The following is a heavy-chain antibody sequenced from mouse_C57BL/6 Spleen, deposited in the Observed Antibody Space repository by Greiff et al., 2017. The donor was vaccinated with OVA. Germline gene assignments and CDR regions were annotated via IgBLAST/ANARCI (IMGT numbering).Heavy chain of an antibody. D-gene: IGHD1-1*01. CDR3: ARGYGSSYAMDY. J-gene: IGHJ4*01. CDR1: GYTFTSYW. V-gene: IGHV1-50*01. CDR2: IDPSDSYT. Sequence: QVQLQQPGAELAKPGASVKLSCKASGYTFTSYWMQWVKQRPGQGLEWIGEIDPSDSYTNYNQKFKGKATLTVDTSSSTAYMQLSSLTSEDSAVYYCARGYGSSYAMDYWGQGTSVTVSS.